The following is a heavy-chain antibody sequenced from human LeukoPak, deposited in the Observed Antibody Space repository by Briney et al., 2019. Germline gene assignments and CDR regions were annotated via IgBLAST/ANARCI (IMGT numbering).Heavy chain of an antibody. V-gene: IGHV4-59*01. CDR3: AGHKQWLVDFDY. Sequence: GSLILSCAVYGGFFSGYYWSWIRQPPGKGLEWIGYIYYGGNTNYNPSLRSRVTISVDTSKNQFSLKLSSVTAADTAVYYCAGHKQWLVDFDYWGQGTLVTVSS. J-gene: IGHJ4*02. CDR2: IYYGGNT. CDR1: GGFFSGYY. D-gene: IGHD6-19*01.